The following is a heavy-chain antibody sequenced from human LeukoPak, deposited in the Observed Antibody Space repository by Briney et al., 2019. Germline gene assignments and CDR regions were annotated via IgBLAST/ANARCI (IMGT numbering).Heavy chain of an antibody. CDR1: GFTFSSYA. Sequence: PGGSLRLSCAASGFTFSSYAMSWVRQAPGKGLEWVSAISGSGGSTYYADSVKGRFTISRDNSKNTLYLQMNSLRAEDTAVYYCAKGTEDEWELLSPSFDYWGQGTLVTVSS. V-gene: IGHV3-23*01. CDR3: AKGTEDEWELLSPSFDY. J-gene: IGHJ4*02. CDR2: ISGSGGST. D-gene: IGHD1-26*01.